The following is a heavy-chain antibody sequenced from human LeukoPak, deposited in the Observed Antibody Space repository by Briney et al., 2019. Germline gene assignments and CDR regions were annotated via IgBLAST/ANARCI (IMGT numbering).Heavy chain of an antibody. CDR1: SGSINSYY. J-gene: IGHJ4*02. Sequence: ASKTLSLTCTVSSGSINSYYWGWVRQPAGRGLEWIGRIYTTGNTNYNPSLKSRLTMSVDTSKRQFSLNLRSVTAADTAIYYCARQGYTASHYFLDYWSQGTLVTVSS. CDR3: ARQGYTASHYFLDY. D-gene: IGHD3-16*02. V-gene: IGHV4-4*07. CDR2: IYTTGNT.